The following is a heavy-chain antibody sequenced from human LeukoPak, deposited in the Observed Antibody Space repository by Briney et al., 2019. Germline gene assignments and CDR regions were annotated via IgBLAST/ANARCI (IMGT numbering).Heavy chain of an antibody. J-gene: IGHJ4*02. CDR1: GFTFRSYS. CDR3: ASDRSDCSSTSCYTGVLDY. CDR2: ISSSSSYI. Sequence: GGSLRLSCAASGFTFRSYSMNWVRQTPGKGLEWVSSISSSSSYIYYADSVKGRFTISRDNAKNSLYLQMNSLRAEDTAVYYCASDRSDCSSTSCYTGVLDYWGQGTLVTVSS. D-gene: IGHD2-2*02. V-gene: IGHV3-21*01.